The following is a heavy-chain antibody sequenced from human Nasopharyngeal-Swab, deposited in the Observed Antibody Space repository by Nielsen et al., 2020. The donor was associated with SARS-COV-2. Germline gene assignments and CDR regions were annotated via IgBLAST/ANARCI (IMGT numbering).Heavy chain of an antibody. CDR2: IYHSGST. D-gene: IGHD6-13*01. J-gene: IGHJ1*01. CDR3: ARPGQQLVLEYFQH. CDR1: GSSISSGYY. Sequence: SETLSLTCAVSGSSISSGYYWGWIRQPPGKGLEWIGSIYHSGSTYYNPSLKSRVTISVDTSKNQFSLKLNSVTAADTAVYYCARPGQQLVLEYFQHWGQGTLVTVSS. V-gene: IGHV4-38-2*01.